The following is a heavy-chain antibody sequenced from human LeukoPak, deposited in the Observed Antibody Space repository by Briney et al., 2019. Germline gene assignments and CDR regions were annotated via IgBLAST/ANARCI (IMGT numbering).Heavy chain of an antibody. CDR1: GFTFSNYG. D-gene: IGHD3-3*01. V-gene: IGHV3-33*01. Sequence: HTGRPLRLSCAASGFTFSNYGMHWVRQAPGRGLEWVAVIYDDGSKEYFADSVKGRFTISRDNSKNTVLLQMNSLRAEDTAVFYCARDFKSGYVDSWGQGTLVTVSS. CDR2: IYDDGSKE. J-gene: IGHJ4*02. CDR3: ARDFKSGYVDS.